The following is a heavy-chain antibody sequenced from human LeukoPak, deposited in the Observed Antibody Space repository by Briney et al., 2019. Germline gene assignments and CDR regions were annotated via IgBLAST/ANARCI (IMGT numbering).Heavy chain of an antibody. V-gene: IGHV4-61*01. J-gene: IGHJ3*02. Sequence: SETLSLTCTVSGGSVTSGSYYWTWIRQPPGKGLEWIGFIYYTGSTNYNPSLESRVTISLDTSKNQFSLKLSSVTAADTAVYYCARALSGLPNSDAFDIWGQGTMVTVSS. CDR3: ARALSGLPNSDAFDI. D-gene: IGHD3-10*01. CDR1: GGSVTSGSYY. CDR2: IYYTGST.